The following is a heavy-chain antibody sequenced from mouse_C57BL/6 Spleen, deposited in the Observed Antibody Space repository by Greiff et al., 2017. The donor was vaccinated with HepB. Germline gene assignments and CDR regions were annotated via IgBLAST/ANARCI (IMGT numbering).Heavy chain of an antibody. J-gene: IGHJ2*01. CDR2: INYDGSST. V-gene: IGHV5-16*01. CDR3: AREGALKNYFDY. CDR1: GFTFSDYY. D-gene: IGHD1-3*01. Sequence: EVNVVESEGGLVQPGSSMKLSCTASGFTFSDYYMAWVRQVPEKGLEWVANINYDGSSTYYLDSLKSRFIISRDNAKNILYLQMSSLKSEDTATYYCAREGALKNYFDYWGQGTTLTVSS.